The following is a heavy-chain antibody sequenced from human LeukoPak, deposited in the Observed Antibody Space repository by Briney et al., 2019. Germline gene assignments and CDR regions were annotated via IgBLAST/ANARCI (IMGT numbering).Heavy chain of an antibody. J-gene: IGHJ4*02. V-gene: IGHV3-21*01. CDR1: GFTFSSYS. Sequence: GGSLRLSCTASGFTFSSYSMNWVRQAPGKALEWVSSISTSSVYIHYADSGKGRFTISRDNAKNSLSLQMNSLRAEDTAVYYCARHEFSSSPGYFDYWGQGTLVTVPS. D-gene: IGHD2-2*01. CDR2: ISTSSVYI. CDR3: ARHEFSSSPGYFDY.